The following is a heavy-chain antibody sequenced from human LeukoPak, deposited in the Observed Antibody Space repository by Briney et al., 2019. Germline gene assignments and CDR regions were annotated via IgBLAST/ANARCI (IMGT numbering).Heavy chain of an antibody. CDR3: AKGVGRWLQLRGALYYFDY. Sequence: PGGSLRLSCAASGFTFDDYAMHWVRQATGKGLEWVSGISWNSGRIDYADYVKGRFTISRDNAKNSLYLQMNSLRAEDMALYYCAKGVGRWLQLRGALYYFDYWGQGTLVTVSS. D-gene: IGHD5-24*01. CDR1: GFTFDDYA. V-gene: IGHV3-9*03. CDR2: ISWNSGRI. J-gene: IGHJ4*02.